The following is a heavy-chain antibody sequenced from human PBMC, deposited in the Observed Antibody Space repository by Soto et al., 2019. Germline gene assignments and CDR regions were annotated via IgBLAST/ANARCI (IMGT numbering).Heavy chain of an antibody. J-gene: IGHJ4*02. CDR1: GGTFGSHG. CDR2: FIAMLGTP. D-gene: IGHD5-18*01. V-gene: IGHV1-69*13. CDR3: ARGAMANFDY. Sequence: SVKVSCKTSGGTFGSHGIAWVRQAPGQGLEWMGGFIAMLGTPTYAKKVQGRATITADESLTSSYLELRSLRSQDTAVYFCARGAMANFDYWGQGTVVTVSS.